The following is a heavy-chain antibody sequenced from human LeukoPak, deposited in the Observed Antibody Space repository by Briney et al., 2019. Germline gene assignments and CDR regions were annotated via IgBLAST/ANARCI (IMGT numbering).Heavy chain of an antibody. CDR1: GFTFSSYA. J-gene: IGHJ4*02. CDR3: ARDFSGYDHY. V-gene: IGHV3-30-3*01. CDR2: ISYDGSNK. Sequence: PGGSLRLSCAASGFTFSSYAMHWVRQAPGKGLEWVAVISYDGSNKYYADSVKGRFTISRDNSKNTLYLQMNSLRAEDTAVYYCARDFSGYDHYWGQGTLVTVSS. D-gene: IGHD3-22*01.